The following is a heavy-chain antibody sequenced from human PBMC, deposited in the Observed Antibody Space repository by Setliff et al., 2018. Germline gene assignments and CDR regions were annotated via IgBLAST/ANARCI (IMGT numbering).Heavy chain of an antibody. Sequence: SETLSLTCTVSGGSISTNTYFWGWIRQSPGKGLEWIGNTYYSGDAYYNPSLKSRVTISVDTSRSQFSLKLSSVTAADTAVYYCARHVGSRSRGYNYYYYYMDVWGKGTTVTVSS. D-gene: IGHD3-10*01. J-gene: IGHJ6*03. CDR3: ARHVGSRSRGYNYYYYYMDV. V-gene: IGHV4-39*01. CDR1: GGSISTNTYF. CDR2: TYYSGDA.